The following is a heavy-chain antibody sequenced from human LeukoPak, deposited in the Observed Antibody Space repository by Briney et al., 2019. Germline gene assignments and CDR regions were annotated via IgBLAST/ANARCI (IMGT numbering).Heavy chain of an antibody. V-gene: IGHV1-69*13. CDR3: ATWRHGSGGRSDY. Sequence: ASVKVSCKASGGTFSSYAVSWVRQAPGQGLEWMGGIIPLFGAPNYAQKFQGRVTLTADASTSTAYMELSSLRSDDTAVYYCATWRHGSGGRSDYWGQGTLVTVSS. CDR1: GGTFSSYA. J-gene: IGHJ4*02. D-gene: IGHD3-10*01. CDR2: IIPLFGAP.